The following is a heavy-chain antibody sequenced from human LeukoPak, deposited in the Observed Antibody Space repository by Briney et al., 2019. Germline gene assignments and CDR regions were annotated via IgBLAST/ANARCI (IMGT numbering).Heavy chain of an antibody. CDR3: ARRTFPNDAFDI. CDR1: GFTFSTFS. Sequence: GGSLRLSCAASGFTFSTFSMNWVRQTPGKGLEWVSAISGSGSDIYYADSVKGRFAISRDNPKRSLYLQMNSLRAEDTAVYYCARRTFPNDAFDIWGQGTMVTVSS. V-gene: IGHV3-21*01. J-gene: IGHJ3*02. CDR2: ISGSGSDI. D-gene: IGHD1-7*01.